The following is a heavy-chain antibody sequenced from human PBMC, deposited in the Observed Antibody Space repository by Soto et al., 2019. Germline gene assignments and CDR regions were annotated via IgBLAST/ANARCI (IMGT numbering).Heavy chain of an antibody. CDR2: IKSEAYGGTT. Sequence: EVQLVESGGGLVKPGGSLRLSCAASGFSFGDAWMNWVRQAPGKGLEWVGRIKSEAYGGTTEFAAAVRGRFSISRDDSGNMVYLQMNGLTTEDTAVYHCTTFSRVAANEHWGQGGLVSVSS. CDR3: TTFSRVAANEH. CDR1: GFSFGDAW. V-gene: IGHV3-15*07. J-gene: IGHJ1*01. D-gene: IGHD3-3*01.